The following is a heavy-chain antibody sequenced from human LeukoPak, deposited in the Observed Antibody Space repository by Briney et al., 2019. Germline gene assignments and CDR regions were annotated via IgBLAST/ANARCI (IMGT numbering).Heavy chain of an antibody. D-gene: IGHD5-18*01. CDR2: ISVRGGTT. V-gene: IGHV3-23*01. CDR1: GFTFSNYA. Sequence: PGGSLRLSCAASGFTFSNYAMTWVRQAPGKGLEWVSAISVRGGTTYYADSVKGRFTISRDNSKNTLYLQMNSLRAEDTAVYYCARDLDTAMGGGFDYWGQGTLVTVSS. CDR3: ARDLDTAMGGGFDY. J-gene: IGHJ4*02.